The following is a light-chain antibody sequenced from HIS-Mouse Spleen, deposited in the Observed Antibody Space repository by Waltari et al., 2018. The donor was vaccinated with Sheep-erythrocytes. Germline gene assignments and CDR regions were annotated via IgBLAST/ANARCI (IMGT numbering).Light chain of an antibody. CDR2: AAS. CDR1: QSISSY. J-gene: IGKJ4*02. CDR3: QQSYSTPPT. Sequence: DIQMTQSPSSLSASVGDRVTITCRASQSISSYLNWYQQKPGKAPKLLIYAASSLQSGVPSRFSGSGAGTAFTLTISSLQPEDCATYYCQQSYSTPPTFGGGTKVEIK. V-gene: IGKV1-39*01.